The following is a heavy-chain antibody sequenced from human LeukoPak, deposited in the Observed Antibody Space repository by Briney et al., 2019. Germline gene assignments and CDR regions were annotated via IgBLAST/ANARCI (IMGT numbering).Heavy chain of an antibody. V-gene: IGHV3-15*01. CDR3: AKGIVATIPYFDY. CDR1: GFTFSTAW. Sequence: GGSLRLSCAASGFTFSTAWMSWLRQAPGKGLEWVGRIKSNSDGGTTDYAASVKGRFTISRDDSKNTVYLQMNSLKTEDTAVYYCAKGIVATIPYFDYWGQGTLVTVSS. J-gene: IGHJ4*02. CDR2: IKSNSDGGTT. D-gene: IGHD5-12*01.